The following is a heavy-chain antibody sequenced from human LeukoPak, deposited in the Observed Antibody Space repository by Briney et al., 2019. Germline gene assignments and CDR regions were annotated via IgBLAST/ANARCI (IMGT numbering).Heavy chain of an antibody. CDR3: ARSYYDFWSGRLDYYYYGMDV. Sequence: SETLSLTCTVSGGSISSYYWSWIRQPAGKGLEWIGRIYTSGSTNYNPSLKSRVTISVDTSKNQFSLKLSSVTAADTAVYYCARSYYDFWSGRLDYYYYGMDVWGQGTTVTVSS. V-gene: IGHV4-4*07. CDR2: IYTSGST. J-gene: IGHJ6*02. D-gene: IGHD3-3*01. CDR1: GGSISSYY.